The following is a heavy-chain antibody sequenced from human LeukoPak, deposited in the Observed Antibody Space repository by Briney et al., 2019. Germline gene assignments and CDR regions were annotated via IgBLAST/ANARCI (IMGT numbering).Heavy chain of an antibody. J-gene: IGHJ3*02. Sequence: PGGSLRLSCAASGFTVSSNYMSWVRQAPGKGLEWVSVIYSGGSTYYADSVKGRFTISRDNSKNTLYLQMNGLRAEDTAVYYCARDPKLDAFDIWGQGTMVTVSS. CDR3: ARDPKLDAFDI. V-gene: IGHV3-66*01. D-gene: IGHD1-26*01. CDR2: IYSGGST. CDR1: GFTVSSNY.